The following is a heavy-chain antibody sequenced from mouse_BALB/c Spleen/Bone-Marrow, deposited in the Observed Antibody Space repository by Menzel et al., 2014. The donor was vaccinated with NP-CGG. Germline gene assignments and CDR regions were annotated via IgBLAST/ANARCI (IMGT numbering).Heavy chain of an antibody. CDR1: GFAFSSYD. CDR3: ARPLTGAYFDY. CDR2: ISSGGSYT. Sequence: EVHLVESGGGLVKPGGSLKLSCAASGFAFSSYDMSWVRQTPEKRLEWVATISSGGSYTYYPDSVKGRFTISRDNARNPLYLQMSSLRSEDTALYYCARPLTGAYFDYWGQGTTLTVSS. V-gene: IGHV5-9*02. J-gene: IGHJ2*01. D-gene: IGHD4-1*01.